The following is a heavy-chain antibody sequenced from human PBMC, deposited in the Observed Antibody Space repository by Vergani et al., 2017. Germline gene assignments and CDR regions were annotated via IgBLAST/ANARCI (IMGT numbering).Heavy chain of an antibody. D-gene: IGHD6-19*01. CDR3: ARGGRQWLGRTYFDY. CDR1: GGSFSGYY. Sequence: QVQLQQWGAGLLKPSETLSLTCAVYGGSFSGYYWSWIRQPPGQGLEWIGEINHSGSTNYNPSLKSRVTISVDTSKNQFSLKLSSVTAADTAVYYCARGGRQWLGRTYFDYWGQGTLVTVSS. CDR2: INHSGST. V-gene: IGHV4-34*01. J-gene: IGHJ4*02.